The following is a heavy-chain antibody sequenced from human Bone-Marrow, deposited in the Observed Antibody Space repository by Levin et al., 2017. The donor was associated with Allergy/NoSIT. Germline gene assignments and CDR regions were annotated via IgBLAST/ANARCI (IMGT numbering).Heavy chain of an antibody. CDR2: ISYDGSNK. Sequence: GESLKISCAASGFTFSSYGMHWVRQAPGKGLEWVAVISYDGSNKYYADSVKGRFTISRDNSKNTLYLQMNSLRAEDTAVYYCAKDREQLVQGGLNYWGQGTLVTVSS. J-gene: IGHJ4*02. V-gene: IGHV3-30*18. CDR3: AKDREQLVQGGLNY. D-gene: IGHD6-6*01. CDR1: GFTFSSYG.